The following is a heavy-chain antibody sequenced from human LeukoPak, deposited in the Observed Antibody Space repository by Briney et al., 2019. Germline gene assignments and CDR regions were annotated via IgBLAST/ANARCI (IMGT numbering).Heavy chain of an antibody. CDR1: GFTFSSYA. Sequence: GGSLRLSCAASGFTFSSYAMSWVRQAPGKGLEWVSCISSSGSTIYYADSVKGRFTISRDNAKNSLYLQMNSLRAEDTAVYYCARDHQLVNAFDIWGQGTMVTVSS. D-gene: IGHD6-13*01. V-gene: IGHV3-48*04. J-gene: IGHJ3*02. CDR3: ARDHQLVNAFDI. CDR2: ISSSGSTI.